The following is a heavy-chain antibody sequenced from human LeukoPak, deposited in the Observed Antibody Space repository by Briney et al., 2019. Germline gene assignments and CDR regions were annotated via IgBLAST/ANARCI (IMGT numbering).Heavy chain of an antibody. J-gene: IGHJ4*02. CDR3: ARGDAFSGDH. V-gene: IGHV3-7*04. CDR1: GFSFTNFW. Sequence: GGSLRLSCAVSGFSFTNFWMSWVRQAPGRGLEWVANIHPEGNEKYHVESVKGRFTISRGNTKNLLFLQMNGLRVEDTAVYYCARGDAFSGDHWGQGTLVTVSS. CDR2: IHPEGNEK.